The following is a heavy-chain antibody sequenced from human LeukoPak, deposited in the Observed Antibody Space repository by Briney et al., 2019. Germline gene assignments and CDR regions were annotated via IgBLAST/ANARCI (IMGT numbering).Heavy chain of an antibody. J-gene: IGHJ3*02. CDR1: GFTISSYA. Sequence: GGSLRLSCAASGFTISSYAMSWVRQAPGKGLEWVSAISGSGGSTYYADSVKGRFTISRDNSKNTLYLQMNSLRAEDTAVYYCAKESRITIFGVALGAFDIWGQGTMVTVSS. CDR2: ISGSGGST. CDR3: AKESRITIFGVALGAFDI. D-gene: IGHD3-3*01. V-gene: IGHV3-23*01.